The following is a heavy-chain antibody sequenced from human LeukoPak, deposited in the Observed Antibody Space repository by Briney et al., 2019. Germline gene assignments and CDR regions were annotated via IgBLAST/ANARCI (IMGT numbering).Heavy chain of an antibody. V-gene: IGHV1-69*06. CDR3: ARVLIAVAGTLDY. CDR2: IIPIFGTA. D-gene: IGHD6-19*01. Sequence: SVKVSCKASGGTFSSYAISWVRQAPGQGLEWMGGIIPIFGTADYAQKFQGRVTITADKSTSTAYMELSSLRSEDTAVYYCARVLIAVAGTLDYWGQGTLVTVSS. J-gene: IGHJ4*02. CDR1: GGTFSSYA.